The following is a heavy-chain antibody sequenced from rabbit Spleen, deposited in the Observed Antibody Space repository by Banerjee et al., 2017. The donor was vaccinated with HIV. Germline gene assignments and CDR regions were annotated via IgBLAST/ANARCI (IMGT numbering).Heavy chain of an antibody. CDR3: ARDTGSSFSSYGMDL. CDR2: INTKSGEN. CDR1: GFSLNYNYV. V-gene: IGHV1S40*01. J-gene: IGHJ6*01. D-gene: IGHD8-1*01. Sequence: QSLQESGGGLVKPGGSLALTCKASGFSLNYNYVMCWVRQAPGKGLEWIACINTKSGENVYATWSKGRFTISKTSSTTVTLQMTSLTVADTATYFCARDTGSSFSSYGMDLWGPGTLVTVS.